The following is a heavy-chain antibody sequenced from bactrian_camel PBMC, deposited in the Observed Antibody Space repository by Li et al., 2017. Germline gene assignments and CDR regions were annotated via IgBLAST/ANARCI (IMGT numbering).Heavy chain of an antibody. CDR1: GHSLSDYC. CDR2: LDSDGEI. Sequence: QLVESGGGSVRAGGSLTLSCAASGHSLSDYCMAWFRQAPGKEREGVAALDSDGEITYADSVKGRFTISHDNAKRTLYLQMNSLTPDDTATYYCAADLPERPDAPRELRGPCRERKYSHWGQGTQVTVS. D-gene: IGHD2*01. V-gene: IGHV3S55*01. J-gene: IGHJ4*01. CDR3: AADLPERPDAPRELRGPCRERKYSH.